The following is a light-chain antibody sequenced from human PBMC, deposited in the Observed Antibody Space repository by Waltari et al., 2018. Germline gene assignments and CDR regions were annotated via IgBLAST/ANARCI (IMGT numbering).Light chain of an antibody. V-gene: IGLV3-19*01. Sequence: SSELTQDPAVSVALGQTVRITCQGDSRRSHYASWSQQKPGQAPALVIYGKNNRPAGIPDRFSGSSSGNTASLTITGAQAEDEADYYCNSRDSSGNPVVFGGGTKLTVL. CDR2: GKN. CDR3: NSRDSSGNPVV. CDR1: SRRSHY. J-gene: IGLJ2*01.